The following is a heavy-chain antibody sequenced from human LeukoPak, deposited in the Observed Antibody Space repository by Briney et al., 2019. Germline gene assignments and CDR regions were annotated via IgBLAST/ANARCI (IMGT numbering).Heavy chain of an antibody. Sequence: GGSLRLSCTVSGFTVSSNSMSWVRQAPGKGLEWVSFIYSDNTHYSDSVKGRFTISRDNSKNTLYLQMNSLRAEDTAVYYCARWLRIETFGSYWDYYYYMDVWGKGTTVTVSS. CDR1: GFTVSSNS. D-gene: IGHD1-26*01. CDR3: ARWLRIETFGSYWDYYYYMDV. J-gene: IGHJ6*03. V-gene: IGHV3-53*01. CDR2: IYSDNT.